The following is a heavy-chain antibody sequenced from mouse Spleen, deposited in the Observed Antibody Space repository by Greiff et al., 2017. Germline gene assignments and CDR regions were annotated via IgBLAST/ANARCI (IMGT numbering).Heavy chain of an antibody. CDR1: GYPFTGYW. Sequence: SGAELMKPGASVKLSCKATGYPFTGYWIEWVKQRPGNGLEWIGEILPGSGSTNYNEKFKGKATFTADTSSNTAYMQLSSLTTEDSAIYYCASSSYDYDRYYAMDYWGQGTSVTVSS. V-gene: IGHV1-9*01. CDR3: ASSSYDYDRYYAMDY. D-gene: IGHD2-4*01. J-gene: IGHJ4*01. CDR2: ILPGSGST.